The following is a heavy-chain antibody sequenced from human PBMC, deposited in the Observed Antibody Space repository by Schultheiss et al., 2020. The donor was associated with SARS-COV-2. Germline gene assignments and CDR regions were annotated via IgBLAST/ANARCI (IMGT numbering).Heavy chain of an antibody. CDR3: ARASRGAHYFGSQRNYYYYMDV. Sequence: SETLSLTCTVSDDFISSYYWTRLRQPPGKGLEWIGYIYNSGTTNYSPSLKSRVTISEVTSKNQFSLKLSSVTAADTAVYYCARASRGAHYFGSQRNYYYYMDVWGKGTTVTVSS. CDR1: DDFISSYY. J-gene: IGHJ6*03. D-gene: IGHD3-10*01. V-gene: IGHV4-59*01. CDR2: IYNSGTT.